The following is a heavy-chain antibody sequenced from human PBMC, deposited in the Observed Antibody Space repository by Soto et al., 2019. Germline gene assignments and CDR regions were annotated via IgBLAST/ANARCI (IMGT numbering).Heavy chain of an antibody. Sequence: LALTCTVSGASISSRDYYWGWIRQTPGKGLEWIGNIDYNGVTYYNPSLKRRVTVSKDTSKNQFSLKVASVTAADTAIYYCGRVMFGTSRHTDSDYWGQGTQVTVYS. CDR3: GRVMFGTSRHTDSDY. CDR2: IDYNGVT. D-gene: IGHD3-10*02. V-gene: IGHV4-39*01. CDR1: GASISSRDYY. J-gene: IGHJ4*02.